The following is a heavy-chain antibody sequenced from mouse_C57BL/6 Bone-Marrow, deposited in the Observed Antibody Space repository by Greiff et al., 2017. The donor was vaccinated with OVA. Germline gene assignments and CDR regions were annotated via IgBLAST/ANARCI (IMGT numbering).Heavy chain of an antibody. CDR1: GYTFTDYN. D-gene: IGHD2-4*01. Sequence: EVQLQQSGPELVKPGASVKIPCKASGYTFTDYNMDWVKQSHGKSLEWIGDINPNNGGTIYNQKFKGKATLTVDKSSSTAYMELRSLTSEDTAVYYCARWRTMITTRDWYFDVWGTGTTVTVSS. CDR3: ARWRTMITTRDWYFDV. V-gene: IGHV1-18*01. J-gene: IGHJ1*03. CDR2: INPNNGGT.